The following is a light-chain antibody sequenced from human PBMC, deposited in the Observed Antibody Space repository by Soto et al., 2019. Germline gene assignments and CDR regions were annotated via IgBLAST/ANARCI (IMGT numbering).Light chain of an antibody. CDR1: QSVSSSY. CDR2: GAS. J-gene: IGKJ4*01. V-gene: IGKV3-20*01. Sequence: EIVLTQSPGTLSLSPGDGATLSCRASQSVSSSYLAWYQQRPGQAPRLLIYGASSRATGIPDRFSGSGSGTDFTLTISRLEPEDFAVYYCQQYGSSPPLTFGGGTKVDIK. CDR3: QQYGSSPPLT.